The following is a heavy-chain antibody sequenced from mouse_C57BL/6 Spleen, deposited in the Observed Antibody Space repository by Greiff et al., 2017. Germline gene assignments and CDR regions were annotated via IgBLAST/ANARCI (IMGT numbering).Heavy chain of an antibody. D-gene: IGHD1-1*01. CDR3: ARHTPSYYGSSSYAMDY. Sequence: VKLMESGPGLVAPSQRLSITCTVSGFSLTSYGVHWVRQPPGKGLEWLVVIWSDGSTTYNSALKSRLSISKDNSKSQVFLKMNSLQTDDTAMYYCARHTPSYYGSSSYAMDYWGQGTSVTVSS. V-gene: IGHV2-6-1*01. CDR2: IWSDGST. CDR1: GFSLTSYG. J-gene: IGHJ4*01.